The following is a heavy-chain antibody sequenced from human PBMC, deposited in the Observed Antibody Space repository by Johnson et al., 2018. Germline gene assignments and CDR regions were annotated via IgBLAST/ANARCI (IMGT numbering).Heavy chain of an antibody. J-gene: IGHJ6*02. D-gene: IGHD2-8*01. V-gene: IGHV3-30*04. CDR2: ISYDGSNK. CDR1: GFTFSNYA. Sequence: QVQLQESGGGVVQPGRSLRLSCAASGFTFSNYAMHWVRQAPGKGLEWVALISYDGSNKYCADSVKGRFSISRYTSKNTLFLQMNSLRAEDTALYYCARGINAYYYYGMDVWGQGTTVTVSS. CDR3: ARGINAYYYYGMDV.